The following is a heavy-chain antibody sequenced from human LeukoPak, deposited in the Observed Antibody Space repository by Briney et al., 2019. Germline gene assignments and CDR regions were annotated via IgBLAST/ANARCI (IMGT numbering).Heavy chain of an antibody. CDR3: ARDSSGWRPFDY. J-gene: IGHJ4*02. D-gene: IGHD6-19*01. CDR2: ISSGSNYI. Sequence: GGSLRLSCAASGFTFSSYTMNWVRQAPGKGLEWVSSISSGSNYIYYTDSVKGRFTISRDNAKNSLYLQMNSLRAEDTAVYYCARDSSGWRPFDYWGQGTLVTVSS. CDR1: GFTFSSYT. V-gene: IGHV3-21*01.